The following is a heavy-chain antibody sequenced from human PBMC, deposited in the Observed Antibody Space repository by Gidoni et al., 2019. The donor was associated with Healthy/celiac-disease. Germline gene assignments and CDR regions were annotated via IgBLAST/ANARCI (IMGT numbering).Heavy chain of an antibody. D-gene: IGHD3-10*01. Sequence: EVQLVESGGGLVKPGRSLRLSCTASGFTFGDYAMSWFRQDPGKGLEGVGFIRSKAYGGTTEYAASVKGRFTISRDDSKSIAYLQMNSLKTEDTAVYYCTRENYYGSGSYPPADAFDIWGQGTMVTVSS. CDR3: TRENYYGSGSYPPADAFDI. CDR2: IRSKAYGGTT. J-gene: IGHJ3*02. CDR1: GFTFGDYA. V-gene: IGHV3-49*05.